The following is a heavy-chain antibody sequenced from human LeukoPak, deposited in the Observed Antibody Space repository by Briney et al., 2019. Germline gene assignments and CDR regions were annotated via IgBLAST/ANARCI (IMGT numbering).Heavy chain of an antibody. J-gene: IGHJ5*02. CDR1: GYTFTSYN. V-gene: IGHV1-18*01. CDR2: ISAYNGNT. Sequence: ASVKVSCKASGYTFTSYNIDWVRQATGQGLEWMGWISAYNGNTNYAQKLQGRVTMTTDTSTSTAYMELRSLRSDDTAVYYCARDVYDFYNWFDPWGQGTLVTVSS. D-gene: IGHD3-3*01. CDR3: ARDVYDFYNWFDP.